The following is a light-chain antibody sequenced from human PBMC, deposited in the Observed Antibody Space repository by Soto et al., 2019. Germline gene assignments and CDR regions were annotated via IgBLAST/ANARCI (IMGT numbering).Light chain of an antibody. V-gene: IGLV2-14*01. J-gene: IGLJ1*01. CDR3: SSYTSSSIYV. CDR2: EVS. Sequence: QSALTQPASVSGSPGQSITISCTGTSSDVGGYNYVSWYQQHPGKAPKLMLYEVSNRPSGVSNRFSGSKSGNTASLTISGLQAEDEAEYYCSSYTSSSIYVFGTGTKLTVL. CDR1: SSDVGGYNY.